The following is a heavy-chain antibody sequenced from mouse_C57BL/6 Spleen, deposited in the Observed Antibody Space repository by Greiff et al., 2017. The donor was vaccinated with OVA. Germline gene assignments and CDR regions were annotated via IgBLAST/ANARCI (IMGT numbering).Heavy chain of an antibody. CDR2: IDPSDSYT. D-gene: IGHD3-3*01. V-gene: IGHV1-59*01. CDR3: ARGGTKGSWFAY. J-gene: IGHJ3*01. CDR1: GYTFTSYW. Sequence: QVQLQQPGAELVRPGTSVKLSCKASGYTFTSYWMHWVKQRPGQGLEWIGVIDPSDSYTNYNQKFKGKATLTVDTSSSTAYMQLSSLTSEDSAVYYCARGGTKGSWFAYWGQKTLVTVSA.